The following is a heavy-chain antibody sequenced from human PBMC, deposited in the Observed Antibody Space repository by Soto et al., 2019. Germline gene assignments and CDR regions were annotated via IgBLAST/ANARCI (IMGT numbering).Heavy chain of an antibody. J-gene: IGHJ4*02. V-gene: IGHV3-30-3*01. CDR1: GFTFSSYA. CDR3: ASYLLEMATILPPGSEY. CDR2: ISYDGSNK. D-gene: IGHD5-12*01. Sequence: SLRLSCAASGFTFSSYAMHWVRQAPGNGLEWVAVISYDGSNKYYADSVKGRFTISRDNSKKTLYLQMNSLRAEDTAVYYCASYLLEMATILPPGSEYWGQGTLVTVSS.